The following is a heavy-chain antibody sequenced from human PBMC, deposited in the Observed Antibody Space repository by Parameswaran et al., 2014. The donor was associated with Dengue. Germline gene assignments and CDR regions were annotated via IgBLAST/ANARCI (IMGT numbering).Heavy chain of an antibody. CDR2: IKQDGSEK. Sequence: RWIRQPQEGLEWVANIKQDGSEKYYVDSVKGRFTISRDNAKNSLYLQMNSLRAEDTAVYYCARDPGGLETTGGQGTLVTVSS. CDR3: ARDPGGLETT. V-gene: IGHV3-7*01. D-gene: IGHD2/OR15-2a*01. J-gene: IGHJ4*02.